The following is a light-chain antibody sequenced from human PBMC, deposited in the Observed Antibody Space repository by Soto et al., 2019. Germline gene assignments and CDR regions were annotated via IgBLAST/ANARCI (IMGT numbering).Light chain of an antibody. Sequence: QSALTQPPSASGTPGQSVTISCTGTSSDVESSNFVSWYQQHPGKSPKLLIYEVYKRPSGVPDRFSGSKSGNTASLTVSGLHADDEADYYCSSYAGSTNIVFGIGTKVTVL. CDR1: SSDVESSNF. V-gene: IGLV2-8*01. CDR3: SSYAGSTNIV. J-gene: IGLJ1*01. CDR2: EVY.